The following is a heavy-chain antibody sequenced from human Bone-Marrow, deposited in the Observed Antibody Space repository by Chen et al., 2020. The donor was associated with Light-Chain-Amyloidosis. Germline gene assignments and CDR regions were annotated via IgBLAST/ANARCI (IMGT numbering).Heavy chain of an antibody. CDR3: ARVVWVGGFHDY. J-gene: IGHJ4*02. Sequence: QVQLQESGPGLVKPSETLSLTCTVSVGSISSYYWSWIRQPPGKGLEWIGYIYYSGSTNYNPSLKSRVTISVDTSKNQFSLKLSSVTAADTAVYYCARVVWVGGFHDYWGQGTLVTVSS. V-gene: IGHV4-59*01. CDR2: IYYSGST. CDR1: VGSISSYY. D-gene: IGHD2-15*01.